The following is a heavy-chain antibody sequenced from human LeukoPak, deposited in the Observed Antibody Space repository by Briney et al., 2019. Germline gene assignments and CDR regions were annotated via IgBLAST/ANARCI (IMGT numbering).Heavy chain of an antibody. Sequence: PSETLSLTCTVSGGSISSYYWSWIRQPAGKGLEWIGRIYTSGSTNYNPSLKSRVTMSVDTSKNQFSLKLSSVTAADTAVYYCARRPYVWGSYRYRTPFDYWGQGTLVTVSS. D-gene: IGHD3-16*02. V-gene: IGHV4-4*07. J-gene: IGHJ4*02. CDR3: ARRPYVWGSYRYRTPFDY. CDR2: IYTSGST. CDR1: GGSISSYY.